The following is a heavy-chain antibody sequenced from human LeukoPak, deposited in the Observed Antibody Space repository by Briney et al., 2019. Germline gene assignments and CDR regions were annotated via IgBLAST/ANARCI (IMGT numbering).Heavy chain of an antibody. D-gene: IGHD3-10*01. CDR3: AKCGFGELLIRSGFDY. CDR1: GFTFDDYA. J-gene: IGHJ4*02. CDR2: ISWNSGSI. V-gene: IGHV3-9*01. Sequence: GGSLRLSCAASGFTFDDYAMHWVRQAPGKGLEWVSGISWNSGSIGYADSVKGRFTISRDNAKNSLYLQMNSLRAEDTALYYFAKCGFGELLIRSGFDYWGQGTLVTVSS.